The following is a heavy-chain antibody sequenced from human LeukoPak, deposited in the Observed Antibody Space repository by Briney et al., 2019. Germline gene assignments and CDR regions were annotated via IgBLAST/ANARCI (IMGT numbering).Heavy chain of an antibody. CDR3: ARDSGYSRFFDY. V-gene: IGHV4-34*01. Sequence: PSETLSLTCAVYGGSFSGYYWSWIRQPPGKGLEWIGEINHSGSTNYNPSLKSRVTISVDTSKNQFSLKLSSVTAADTAVYYCARDSGYSRFFDYWGQGTLVTVSS. CDR2: INHSGST. CDR1: GGSFSGYY. D-gene: IGHD5-12*01. J-gene: IGHJ4*02.